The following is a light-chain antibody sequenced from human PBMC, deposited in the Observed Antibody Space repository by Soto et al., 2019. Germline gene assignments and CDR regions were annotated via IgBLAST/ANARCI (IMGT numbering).Light chain of an antibody. J-gene: IGKJ5*01. CDR1: QSVGSQ. V-gene: IGKV3-11*01. CDR3: QQRASWPIT. CDR2: EAS. Sequence: EFVLTQSPATVSLSPGERATLSCRASQSVGSQLAWYQQKPGQAPRLLIYEASNRATGIPARFSGSGSGTDLTLTICSLEPDDFAIYYCQQRASWPITFGQGARLEIK.